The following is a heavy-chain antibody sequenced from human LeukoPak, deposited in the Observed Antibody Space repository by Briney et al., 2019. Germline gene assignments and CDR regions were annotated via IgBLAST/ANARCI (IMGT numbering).Heavy chain of an antibody. Sequence: ASVKVSCEASGYTFTSNYMHWVRQAPGQGLEWMGKINPSGGSTTYAQKFQGRVTMTRDTSTSTVYMELSSLRSEDTAVYSCARDADTITMIDVVTSHGMGVWGQGTTVTVSS. V-gene: IGHV1-46*01. CDR3: ARDADTITMIDVVTSHGMGV. CDR2: INPSGGST. D-gene: IGHD3-22*01. J-gene: IGHJ6*02. CDR1: GYTFTSNY.